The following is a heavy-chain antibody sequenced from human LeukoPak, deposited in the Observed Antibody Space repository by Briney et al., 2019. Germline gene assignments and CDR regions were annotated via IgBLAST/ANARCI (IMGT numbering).Heavy chain of an antibody. Sequence: SETLSLTCTVSGGSISSYYWSWIRQPAGKGLEWIGCIYTSGSTNYNPSLKSRVTMSVDTSKNQFSLKLSSVTAADTAVYYCARETYCGGDCYSLINWFDPWGQGTLVTVSS. CDR3: ARETYCGGDCYSLINWFDP. CDR1: GGSISSYY. CDR2: IYTSGST. D-gene: IGHD2-21*02. J-gene: IGHJ5*02. V-gene: IGHV4-4*07.